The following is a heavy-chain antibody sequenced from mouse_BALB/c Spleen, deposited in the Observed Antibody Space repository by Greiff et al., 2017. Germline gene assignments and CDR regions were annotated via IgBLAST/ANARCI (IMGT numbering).Heavy chain of an antibody. CDR1: GFTFSSYG. CDR2: ISSGGSYT. D-gene: IGHD2-3*01. V-gene: IGHV5-6*01. J-gene: IGHJ4*01. CDR3: ARLDDGYYVYAMDY. Sequence: EVKLVESGGDLVKPGGSLKLSCAASGFTFSSYGMSWVRQTPDKRLEWVATISSGGSYTYYPDSVKGRFTISRDNAKNTLYLQMSSLKSEDTAMYYCARLDDGYYVYAMDYWGQGTSVTVSS.